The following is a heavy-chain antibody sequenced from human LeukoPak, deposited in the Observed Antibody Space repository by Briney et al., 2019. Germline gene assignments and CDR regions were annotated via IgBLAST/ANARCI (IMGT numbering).Heavy chain of an antibody. D-gene: IGHD4-17*01. CDR2: INPSGGST. Sequence: ASVKVSCKASGYTFTSYYMHWVRQAPGQGLEGMGIINPSGGSTSYAQKFQGRVTMTRDTSTSTVYMELSSLRSEDTAVYYCAIVPGDYEVDYGMDVWGQGTTVTVSS. CDR1: GYTFTSYY. V-gene: IGHV1-46*01. J-gene: IGHJ6*02. CDR3: AIVPGDYEVDYGMDV.